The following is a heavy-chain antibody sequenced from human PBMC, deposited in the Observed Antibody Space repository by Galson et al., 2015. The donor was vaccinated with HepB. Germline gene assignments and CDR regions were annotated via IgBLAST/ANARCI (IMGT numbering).Heavy chain of an antibody. CDR3: AKGYWSASSFDY. J-gene: IGHJ4*02. Sequence: SLRLSCAASGFTFSNYAMTWVRQAPGKGLDWVSTFGSGGGTYYADSVKGRFTISRDNSKNTVYLQMNSLRAEDTAIYYCAKGYWSASSFDYWGQGTLVIVSS. CDR2: FGSGGGT. V-gene: IGHV3-23*01. CDR1: GFTFSNYA. D-gene: IGHD2-8*02.